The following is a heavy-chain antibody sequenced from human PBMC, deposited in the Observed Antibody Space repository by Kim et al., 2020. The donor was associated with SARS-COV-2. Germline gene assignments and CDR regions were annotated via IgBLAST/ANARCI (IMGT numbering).Heavy chain of an antibody. CDR2: IYYTGNT. Sequence: SETLSLTCTVSGGSISSSSHYWGWIRQPPGKGLEWVGSIYYTGNTYFNPSLKSRVTISVDTSKNQFSLKLTSVTAADTALYYCAGSSYFGSGHFVFWGQGTLVTVSS. V-gene: IGHV4-39*01. J-gene: IGHJ4*02. D-gene: IGHD3-10*01. CDR1: GGSISSSSHY. CDR3: AGSSYFGSGHFVF.